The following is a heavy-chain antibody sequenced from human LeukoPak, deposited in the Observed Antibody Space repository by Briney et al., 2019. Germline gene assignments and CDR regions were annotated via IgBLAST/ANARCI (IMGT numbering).Heavy chain of an antibody. CDR1: GFTFSTYA. CDR3: AKPEVRYFDWLLYFDQ. V-gene: IGHV3-23*01. D-gene: IGHD3-9*01. CDR2: ISGSGGNT. Sequence: GGSLRLSCAASGFTFSTYAMTWVRQAPGKGLEWVSSISGSGGNTYYTDSVKGRFTISRDNSKNTLYLQMNSLRAEDTAVYYCAKPEVRYFDWLLYFDQWGQGTLVTVSS. J-gene: IGHJ4*02.